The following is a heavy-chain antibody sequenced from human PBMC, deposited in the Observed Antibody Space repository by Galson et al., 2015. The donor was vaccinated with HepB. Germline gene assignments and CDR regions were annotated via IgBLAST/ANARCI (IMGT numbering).Heavy chain of an antibody. CDR3: ARVITSYGFNYYDY. Sequence: SLRLSCAASGFTFSSNYMSWVRQAPGQGLEWVSVIYSGGSTYYADSVKGRFTISSDNSKNTLYLQMYSLRAEDTAVYYCARVITSYGFNYYDYWGQGTLVTVSS. CDR1: GFTFSSNY. CDR2: IYSGGST. J-gene: IGHJ4*02. V-gene: IGHV3-66*02. D-gene: IGHD5-18*01.